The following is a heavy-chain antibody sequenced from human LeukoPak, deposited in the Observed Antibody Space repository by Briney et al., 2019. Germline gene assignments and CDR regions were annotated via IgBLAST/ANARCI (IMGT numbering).Heavy chain of an antibody. CDR1: GGSISSYY. V-gene: IGHV4-59*01. CDR2: IYYSGST. CDR3: ASAYSGSYPFDH. J-gene: IGHJ4*02. D-gene: IGHD1-26*01. Sequence: SGTLSLTCTVSGGSISSYYWSWIRQPPGKGLEWIGYIYYSGSTNYNPSLKSRVTISVDTSKNQFSLKLNSVTAADTAVYYCASAYSGSYPFDHWGQGTLVSVSS.